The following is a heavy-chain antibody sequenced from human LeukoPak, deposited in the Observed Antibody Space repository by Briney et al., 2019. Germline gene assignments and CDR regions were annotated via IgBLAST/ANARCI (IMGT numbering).Heavy chain of an antibody. CDR2: IHYSGTS. D-gene: IGHD3-22*01. Sequence: SETLSLTCTVSGGSISSGLFYWGWIRQPPGKGLEWIGNIHYSGTSYYNSSLKSRVTISVDTSKSQVSLKLSSVTAADTAVYYCATQYYDSVGYYPPGDYWGQGTLVTVSS. CDR3: ATQYYDSVGYYPPGDY. V-gene: IGHV4-39*01. J-gene: IGHJ4*02. CDR1: GGSISSGLFY.